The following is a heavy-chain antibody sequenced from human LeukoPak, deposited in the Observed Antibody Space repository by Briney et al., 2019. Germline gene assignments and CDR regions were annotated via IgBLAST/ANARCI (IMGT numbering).Heavy chain of an antibody. CDR2: IIPILGIA. CDR3: AGEYYYGSSGYYRRVY. CDR1: GGTFSSYA. Sequence: SVKVSCKASGGTFSSYAISWVRQAPGQGLEWMGRIIPILGIANYAQKFQGRVTITADESTSTAYMELSSLRSEDTAVYYCAGEYYYGSSGYYRRVYWVQGTLVTVS. D-gene: IGHD3-22*01. V-gene: IGHV1-69*04. J-gene: IGHJ4*02.